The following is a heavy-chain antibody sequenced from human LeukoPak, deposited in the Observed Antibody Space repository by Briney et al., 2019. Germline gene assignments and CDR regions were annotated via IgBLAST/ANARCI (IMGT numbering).Heavy chain of an antibody. CDR2: ISSSSGTI. D-gene: IGHD3-3*01. Sequence: GGSLRLSCAASGFTFSSYSMNWVRQAPGKGLEWVSYISSSSGTIYYADSVKGRFTISRDNAKNSLYLQMNSLRAEDTAVYYCARDSDADYDFWSGYLSDYYYGMDVWGQGTTVTVSS. J-gene: IGHJ6*02. V-gene: IGHV3-48*01. CDR3: ARDSDADYDFWSGYLSDYYYGMDV. CDR1: GFTFSSYS.